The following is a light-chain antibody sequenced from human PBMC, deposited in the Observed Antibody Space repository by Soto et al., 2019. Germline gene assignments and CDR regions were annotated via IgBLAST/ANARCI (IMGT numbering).Light chain of an antibody. Sequence: QSVLTQPRSVSGSPGQSVTISCTGTSSDVGGYNFVSWYQQHPGKVPKLMIYDVTKRPSGVPNRFSGSKSGNTASLTISALQAEDEADYYCYSYAGSYTLYVFGTGTKVTVL. CDR2: DVT. CDR3: YSYAGSYTLYV. J-gene: IGLJ1*01. V-gene: IGLV2-11*01. CDR1: SSDVGGYNF.